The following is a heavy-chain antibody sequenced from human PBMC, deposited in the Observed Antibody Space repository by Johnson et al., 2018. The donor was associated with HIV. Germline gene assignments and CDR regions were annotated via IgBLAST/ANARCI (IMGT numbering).Heavy chain of an antibody. Sequence: QVQLVESGGGVVQPGGSLRLSCAASGFTFSSYGMHWVRQAPGKGLEWVAFIRYDGSNKYYADSVKGRFTISRDNSKNTLYLQMNSLRAEDTAVYYCARSLSSSWYEGAFDIWGQGTLVTV. CDR1: GFTFSSYG. V-gene: IGHV3-30*02. D-gene: IGHD6-13*01. CDR2: IRYDGSNK. J-gene: IGHJ3*02. CDR3: ARSLSSSWYEGAFDI.